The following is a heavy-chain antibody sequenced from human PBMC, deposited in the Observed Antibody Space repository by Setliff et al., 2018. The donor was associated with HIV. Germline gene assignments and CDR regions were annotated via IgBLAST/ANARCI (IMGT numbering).Heavy chain of an antibody. J-gene: IGHJ3*01. Sequence: SCAASGFTFSDHSMNWVRQAPVKGLEWVSYISKSGDYSNYADSVRGRFTISRDNAKNSLYLQMSSLRAEDTAVYYCAREVTSFEAFDLWGQGTMVTVSS. CDR1: GFTFSDHS. CDR3: AREVTSFEAFDL. D-gene: IGHD2-21*02. V-gene: IGHV3-11*05. CDR2: ISKSGDYS.